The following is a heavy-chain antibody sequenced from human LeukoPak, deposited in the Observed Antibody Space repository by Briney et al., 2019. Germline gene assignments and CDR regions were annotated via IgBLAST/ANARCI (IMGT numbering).Heavy chain of an antibody. Sequence: SETLSPTCTVSGGSISSYYWSWIRQPPGKGLEWIGYIYYSGSTNYNPSLKSRVTISVDTSKNQFSLKLSSVTAADTAVYYCARGGLYNWNYSDYYYYYMDVWGKGTTVTVSS. V-gene: IGHV4-59*01. CDR1: GGSISSYY. CDR3: ARGGLYNWNYSDYYYYYMDV. J-gene: IGHJ6*03. D-gene: IGHD1-7*01. CDR2: IYYSGST.